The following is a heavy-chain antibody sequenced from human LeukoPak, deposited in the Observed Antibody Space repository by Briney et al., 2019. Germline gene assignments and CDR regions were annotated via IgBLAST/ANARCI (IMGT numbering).Heavy chain of an antibody. CDR2: INPNSGGT. V-gene: IGHV1-2*02. D-gene: IGHD5-18*01. CDR1: GYTFTGYY. J-gene: IGHJ4*02. CDR3: AREDTAMVQYYFDY. Sequence: GASVKVSCKAPGYTFTGYYMHWVRQAPGQGLEWMGWINPNSGGTNYAQKFQGRVTMTRDASISTAYMELSRLRSDDTAVYYCAREDTAMVQYYFDYWGQGTLVTVSS.